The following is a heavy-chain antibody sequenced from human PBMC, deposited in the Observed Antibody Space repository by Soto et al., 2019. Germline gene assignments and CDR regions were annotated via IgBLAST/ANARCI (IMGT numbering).Heavy chain of an antibody. CDR3: ASVIRQQLRYFDY. J-gene: IGHJ4*02. CDR2: IYYSGST. CDR1: GGSISSSSYY. V-gene: IGHV4-39*01. Sequence: QLQLRESGPGLVKPSETLSLTCTVSGGSISSSSYYWGWIRQPPGKGLEWIGSIYYSGSTYYNPSLKSRLTISVDPSKNPFSLKLSSVTAADTAVYYCASVIRQQLRYFDYWGQGTLVTVSS. D-gene: IGHD6-13*01.